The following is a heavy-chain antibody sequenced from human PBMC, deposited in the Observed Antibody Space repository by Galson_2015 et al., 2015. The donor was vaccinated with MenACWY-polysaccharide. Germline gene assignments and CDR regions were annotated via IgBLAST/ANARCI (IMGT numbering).Heavy chain of an antibody. J-gene: IGHJ4*02. CDR3: ARTIQSLVHFDL. V-gene: IGHV3-7*01. CDR2: IRPDGGEM. D-gene: IGHD6-13*01. Sequence: SLRLSCAASGFSLSADWMNWVRQIPGKGLEWVANIRPDGGEMFYVDSVKGRFTISRDNAKNSLYLQMNNLRAEDTAVYYCARTIQSLVHFDLWCQGTLVTCSS. CDR1: GFSLSADW.